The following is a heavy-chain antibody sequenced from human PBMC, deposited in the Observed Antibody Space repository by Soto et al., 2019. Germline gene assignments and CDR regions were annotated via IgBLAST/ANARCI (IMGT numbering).Heavy chain of an antibody. Sequence: ASVKVSCKASGYTFTGYYMHWVRQAPGQGLEWMGWINPNSGGTNYAQKFQGWVTMTRDTSISTAYMELSRLRSDDTAVYYCARDPSVYYDSSGYSGGAWFVPLGQGTLVTVSS. D-gene: IGHD3-22*01. V-gene: IGHV1-2*04. CDR3: ARDPSVYYDSSGYSGGAWFVP. CDR2: INPNSGGT. J-gene: IGHJ5*02. CDR1: GYTFTGYY.